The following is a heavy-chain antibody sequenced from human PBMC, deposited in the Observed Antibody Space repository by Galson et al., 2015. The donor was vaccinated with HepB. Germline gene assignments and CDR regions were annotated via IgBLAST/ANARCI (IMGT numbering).Heavy chain of an antibody. J-gene: IGHJ4*02. V-gene: IGHV1-69*04. D-gene: IGHD6-19*01. CDR2: IIPILGIA. CDR1: GGTFSSYA. CDR3: AREGSSGWYGRLDY. Sequence: SVKVSCKASGGTFSSYAISWVRQAPGQGLEWMGRIIPILGIANYAQKFQGRVTITADKSTSTAYMELSSLRFEDTAVYYCAREGSSGWYGRLDYWGQGTLVTVSS.